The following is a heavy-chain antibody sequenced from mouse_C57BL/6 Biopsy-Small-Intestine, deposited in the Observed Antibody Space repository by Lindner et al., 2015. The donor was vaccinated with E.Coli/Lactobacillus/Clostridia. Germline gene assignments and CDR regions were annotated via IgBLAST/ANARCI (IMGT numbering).Heavy chain of an antibody. CDR2: IIPIFGTP. V-gene: IGHV1-54*02. Sequence: SVKVSCKGSGGTSSNYFISWVRQAPGQGPEWMGGIIPIFGTPNYAQKFKGRVTITADESTNTVYMEVSSLRSEDTAVYYCARPFRRGSGGYYGMDVWGQGTTVTVSS. CDR1: GGTSSNYF. D-gene: IGHD1-1*01. J-gene: IGHJ1*01. CDR3: ARPFRRGSGGYYGMDV.